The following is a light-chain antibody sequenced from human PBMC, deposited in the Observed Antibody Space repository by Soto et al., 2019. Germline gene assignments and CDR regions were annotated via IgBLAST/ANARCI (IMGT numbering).Light chain of an antibody. J-gene: IGLJ2*01. Sequence: QPVLTQPPSVSGTPGQRGTISCSGSSSNIGTYTLNWYQHLPGTAPKLLFSSYDQRPSGVADRFSGSKSGTSASLAISGRQSENEADYYCAAWDDRLNGVVFGGGTQLTVL. CDR2: SYD. V-gene: IGLV1-44*01. CDR1: SSNIGTYT. CDR3: AAWDDRLNGVV.